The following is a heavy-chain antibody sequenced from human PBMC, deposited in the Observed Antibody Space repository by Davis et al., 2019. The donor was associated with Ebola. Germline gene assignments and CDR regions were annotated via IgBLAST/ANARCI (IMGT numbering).Heavy chain of an antibody. D-gene: IGHD6-13*01. CDR2: INPSGGST. J-gene: IGHJ4*02. V-gene: IGHV1-8*02. CDR3: ARGEYSSPDFVDY. CDR1: GYTFTSYG. Sequence: ASVKVSCKASGYTFTSYGISWVRQAPGQGLEWMGIINPSGGSTSYAQKFQGRVTMTRNTSISTAYMELSSLRSEDTAVYYCARGEYSSPDFVDYWGQGTLVTVSS.